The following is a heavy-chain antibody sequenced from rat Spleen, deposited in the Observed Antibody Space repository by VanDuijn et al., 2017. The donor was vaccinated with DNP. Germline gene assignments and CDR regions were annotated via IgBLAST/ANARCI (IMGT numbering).Heavy chain of an antibody. D-gene: IGHD4-1*01. CDR1: GFTFSNYD. Sequence: EVQLVESGGDLVQSGRSLKLSCAASGFTFSNYDMAWVRQAPGKGLEWVASINTDGGNTYYPDSLKGRITVSRDNAENTLYLQLNSLRSEDTATYYCAIANGDYWGQGVMVTVSS. CDR3: AIANGDY. V-gene: IGHV5S13*01. J-gene: IGHJ2*01. CDR2: INTDGGNT.